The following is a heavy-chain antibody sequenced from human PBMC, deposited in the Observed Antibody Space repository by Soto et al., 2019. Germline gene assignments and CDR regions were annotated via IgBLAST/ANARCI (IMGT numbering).Heavy chain of an antibody. CDR3: ARDLSYGPQPKYSYGNFDY. J-gene: IGHJ4*02. D-gene: IGHD5-18*01. CDR1: GLTFSSYG. Sequence: GGSLRLSCAASGLTFSSYGMHWVRQAPGKGLEWVAVIWYDGSNKYYADSVKGRFTISRDNSKNTLYLQMNSLRAEDTAVYYCARDLSYGPQPKYSYGNFDYWGQGTLVTVSS. V-gene: IGHV3-33*01. CDR2: IWYDGSNK.